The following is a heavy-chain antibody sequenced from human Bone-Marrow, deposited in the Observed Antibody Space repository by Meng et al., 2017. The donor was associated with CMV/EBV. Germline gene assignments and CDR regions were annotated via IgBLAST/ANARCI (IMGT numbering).Heavy chain of an antibody. Sequence: GESLKISCAASGFTFSSYAMSWVRQAPGKGLEWVSVIYSSGSSTSYADSVKGRFTISRDNSKNTLFLQMNSLRAGDTAVYYCAKDTRTGGVALRPTGYGMDVWGQGTTGTVSS. CDR2: IYSSGSST. D-gene: IGHD6-6*01. V-gene: IGHV3-23*03. CDR3: AKDTRTGGVALRPTGYGMDV. CDR1: GFTFSSYA. J-gene: IGHJ6*02.